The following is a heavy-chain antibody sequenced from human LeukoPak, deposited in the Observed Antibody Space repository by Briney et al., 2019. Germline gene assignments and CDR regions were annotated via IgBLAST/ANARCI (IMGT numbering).Heavy chain of an antibody. V-gene: IGHV4-59*01. CDR1: GGSISSYY. CDR3: AKGAEWELIDAFDI. Sequence: SETLSLTCTVSGGSISSYYWGWIRQPPGKGLEWIGSIYYSGSTNYNPSLKSRVTISVDTSKNQFSLKLSSVTAADTAVYYCAKGAEWELIDAFDIWGQGTMVTVSS. J-gene: IGHJ3*02. CDR2: IYYSGST. D-gene: IGHD1-26*01.